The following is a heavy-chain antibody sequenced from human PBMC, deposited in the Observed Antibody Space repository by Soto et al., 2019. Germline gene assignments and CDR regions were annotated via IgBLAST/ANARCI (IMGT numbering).Heavy chain of an antibody. CDR1: GGSFSGYY. CDR3: ARLYVIPAAIPTGYFDH. J-gene: IGHJ4*02. CDR2: INHSGST. D-gene: IGHD2-2*01. V-gene: IGHV4-34*01. Sequence: SETLSLTCAVYGGSFSGYYWSWIRQPPGKGLEWIGEINHSGSTNYILSLKSRVTISIDTSKNQFSLKLRSVTAADTAVYYCARLYVIPAAIPTGYFDHWGQGTLVTVSS.